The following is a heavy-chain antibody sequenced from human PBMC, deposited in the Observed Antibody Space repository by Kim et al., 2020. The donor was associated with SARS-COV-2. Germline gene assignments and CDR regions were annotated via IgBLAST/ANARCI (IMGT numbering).Heavy chain of an antibody. Sequence: GGSLRLSCAASGFTFSSYAMSWVRQAPGKGLEWVSAISGSGGSTYYADSVKGRFTISRDNSKNTLYLQMNSLRAEDTAVYYCAKADDIVPAADVDYWGQGTLVTVSS. D-gene: IGHD2-2*01. CDR1: GFTFSSYA. CDR3: AKADDIVPAADVDY. V-gene: IGHV3-23*01. CDR2: ISGSGGST. J-gene: IGHJ4*02.